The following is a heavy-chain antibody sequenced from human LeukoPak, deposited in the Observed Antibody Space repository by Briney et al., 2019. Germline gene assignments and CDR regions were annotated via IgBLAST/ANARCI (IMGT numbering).Heavy chain of an antibody. CDR2: TYYRSKWYN. Sequence: SQTLSLTCAISGDSVSSNSAAWNWIRQSPSRGLEWLGRTYYRSKWYNDCAVSVKSRITINPDTSKNQFSLQLNSVTPEDTAVYYCARTKRYFDWQPFDYWGQGTLVTVSS. J-gene: IGHJ4*02. CDR1: GDSVSSNSAA. CDR3: ARTKRYFDWQPFDY. V-gene: IGHV6-1*01. D-gene: IGHD3-9*01.